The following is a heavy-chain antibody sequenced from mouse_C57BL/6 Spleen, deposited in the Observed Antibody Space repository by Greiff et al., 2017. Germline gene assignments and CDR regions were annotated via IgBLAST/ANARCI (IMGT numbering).Heavy chain of an antibody. D-gene: IGHD2-4*01. CDR3: ARDYDYDEEGRVDFDY. CDR1: GYTFTSYG. J-gene: IGHJ2*01. V-gene: IGHV1-81*01. Sequence: QVQLQQSGAELARPGASVKLSCKASGYTFTSYGISWVKQRTGQGLEWIGEIYPRSGNPYYNEKFKGKATLTADKSSSTAYMELRSLTSEDSAVYFCARDYDYDEEGRVDFDYWGQGTTLTVSS. CDR2: IYPRSGNP.